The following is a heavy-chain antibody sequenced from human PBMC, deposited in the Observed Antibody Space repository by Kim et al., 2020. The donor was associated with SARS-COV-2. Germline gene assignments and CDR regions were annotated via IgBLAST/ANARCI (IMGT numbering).Heavy chain of an antibody. CDR1: GYTFSSYG. D-gene: IGHD3-3*01. V-gene: IGHV1-18*01. CDR3: ARDWREWLSTTFQH. CDR2: ISGSNGDT. J-gene: IGHJ1*01. Sequence: ASVKVSCRASGYTFSSYGISWVRQAPGQGLEWVGWISGSNGDTNYAHKFQGRVTLTTDTSTNTAYLELTSLRFDDTAVYYCARDWREWLSTTFQHWGQGTLVTVSS.